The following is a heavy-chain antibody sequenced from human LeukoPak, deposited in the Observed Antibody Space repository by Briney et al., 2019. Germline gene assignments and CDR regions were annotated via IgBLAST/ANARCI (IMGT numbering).Heavy chain of an antibody. D-gene: IGHD3-10*01. CDR1: GGSFSGYY. CDR3: ARRRGAFDI. CDR2: INHSGST. J-gene: IGHJ3*02. Sequence: SETLSLTCAVYGGSFSGYYWSWIRQPPGKGLEWIGEINHSGSTNYNPSLKSRVTISVDTSKNQFSLKLSSVTAADTAVYYCARRRGAFDIWGQGTMVTVSS. V-gene: IGHV4-34*01.